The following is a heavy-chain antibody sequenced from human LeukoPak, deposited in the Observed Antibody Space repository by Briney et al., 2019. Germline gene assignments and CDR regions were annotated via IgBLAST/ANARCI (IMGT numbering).Heavy chain of an antibody. CDR3: ARGHHRYCSSTSCPNWFDP. Sequence: SVKVSCKASEGTFSSYTISWVRQAPGQGLEWMGRIIPILGIANYAQKFQGRVTITADKSTSTAYMELSSLRSEDTAVYYCARGHHRYCSSTSCPNWFDPWGQGTLVTVSS. CDR1: EGTFSSYT. J-gene: IGHJ5*02. V-gene: IGHV1-69*02. D-gene: IGHD2-2*01. CDR2: IIPILGIA.